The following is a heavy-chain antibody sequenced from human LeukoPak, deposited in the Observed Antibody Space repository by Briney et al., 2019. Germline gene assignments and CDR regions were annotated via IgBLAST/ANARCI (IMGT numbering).Heavy chain of an antibody. CDR1: GFTVSSNY. V-gene: IGHV3-53*01. CDR3: ARAGVYYDSSGPNDY. CDR2: IYSGGST. D-gene: IGHD3-22*01. Sequence: GGSLRLSCAASGFTVSSNYMSWVRQAPGKGLEWVSVIYSGGSTYYADSVKGRFTISRDNSKNTLYLQVNSLRAEDTAVYYCARAGVYYDSSGPNDYWGQGTLVTVSS. J-gene: IGHJ4*02.